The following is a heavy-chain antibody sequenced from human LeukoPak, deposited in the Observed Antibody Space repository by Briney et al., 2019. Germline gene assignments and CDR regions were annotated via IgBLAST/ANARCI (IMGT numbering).Heavy chain of an antibody. CDR2: IIPIFGIA. D-gene: IGHD1-26*01. J-gene: IGHJ3*02. CDR1: GGTSSSYA. Sequence: SVKVSCKASGGTSSSYAISWVRQAPGQGLEWMGRIIPIFGIANYAQKFQGRVTITADKSTSTAYMELSSLRSEDTAVYYCASTYSGSYGENAFDIWGQGTMVTVSS. CDR3: ASTYSGSYGENAFDI. V-gene: IGHV1-69*04.